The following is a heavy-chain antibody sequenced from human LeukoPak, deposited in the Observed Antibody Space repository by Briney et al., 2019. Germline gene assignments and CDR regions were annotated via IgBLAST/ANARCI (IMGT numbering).Heavy chain of an antibody. D-gene: IGHD3-10*01. CDR3: SKEVSGGIDY. J-gene: IGHJ4*02. V-gene: IGHV3-9*01. Sequence: GGSLRLSCAASGFTFDAYAMHWVRQAPGKGLAWVSGINWNSGRIGYAASVKGRFIISRDNDNNSLYLQMNSLRAEDTAFYFCSKEVSGGIDYWGQGTLVTVSS. CDR1: GFTFDAYA. CDR2: INWNSGRI.